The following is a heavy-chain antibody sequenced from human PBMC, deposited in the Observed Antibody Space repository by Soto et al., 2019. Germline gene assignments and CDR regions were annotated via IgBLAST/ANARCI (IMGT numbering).Heavy chain of an antibody. D-gene: IGHD2-21*02. CDR2: ISYDGSNK. CDR1: GFTFSSYA. CDR3: ARVGHSFGDWYYFDY. J-gene: IGHJ4*02. V-gene: IGHV3-30-3*01. Sequence: GGSLRLSCAASGFTFSSYAMHWVRQAPGKGLEWVAVISYDGSNKYYADSVKGRFTISRDNSKNTLYLQMNSLRAEDTAVYYCARVGHSFGDWYYFDYWGQGTLVTVSS.